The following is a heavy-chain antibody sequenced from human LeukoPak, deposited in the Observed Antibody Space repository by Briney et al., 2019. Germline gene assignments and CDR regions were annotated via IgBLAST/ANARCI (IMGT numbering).Heavy chain of an antibody. CDR3: ASDYD. D-gene: IGHD4-17*01. CDR1: GGSFSGYY. V-gene: IGHV3-21*01. Sequence: KPSETLSLTCAVYGGSFSGYYWSWIRQAPGKGLEWVSSISSSSSYIYYADSVKGRFTISRDNAKNSLYLQMNSLRAEDTAVYYCASDYDWGQGTLVTVSS. CDR2: ISSSSSYI. J-gene: IGHJ4*02.